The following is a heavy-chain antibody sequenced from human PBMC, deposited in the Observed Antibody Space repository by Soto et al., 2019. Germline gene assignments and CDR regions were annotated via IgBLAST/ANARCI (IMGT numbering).Heavy chain of an antibody. D-gene: IGHD3-22*01. CDR1: GFTFSSYG. Sequence: GGSLRLSCAASGFTFSSYGMHWVRQAPGKGLEWVAVIWYDGSNKYYADSVKGRFTISRDNSKNTLYLQMNSLRAEDTAVYYCERGRSITMIRAFDYWGQGTLVTVSS. J-gene: IGHJ4*02. CDR3: ERGRSITMIRAFDY. V-gene: IGHV3-33*01. CDR2: IWYDGSNK.